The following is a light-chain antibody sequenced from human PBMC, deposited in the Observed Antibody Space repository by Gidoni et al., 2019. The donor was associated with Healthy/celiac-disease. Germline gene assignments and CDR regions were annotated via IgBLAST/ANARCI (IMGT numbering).Light chain of an antibody. J-gene: IGKJ4*01. CDR3: MQGTHWPPIT. Sequence: DFVMTQSPLSLPVTLGQPASISCRSSQSLVHSDGNTYMNWLQQRPGQSPRRLIYKVSNRDSGVPDRFSGSGSGTDFTLKISRVEAEDVGVYYCMQGTHWPPITFGGGTKVEIK. V-gene: IGKV2-30*02. CDR2: KVS. CDR1: QSLVHSDGNTY.